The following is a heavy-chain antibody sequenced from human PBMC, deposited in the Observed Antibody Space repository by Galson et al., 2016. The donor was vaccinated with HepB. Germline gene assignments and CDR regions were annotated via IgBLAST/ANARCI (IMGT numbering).Heavy chain of an antibody. V-gene: IGHV4-59*01. Sequence: ETLSLTCTVSGGSTSVYYWNWIRQPPGKGLEWIGNVYYSGNTKYNPSLKSRVTISVDTSKRQFSLRLSSVTAADTAVYYCARDLDGLGSKGFDYRGQGTLVTVSS. CDR1: GGSTSVYY. J-gene: IGHJ4*02. CDR2: VYYSGNT. D-gene: IGHD4-11*01. CDR3: ARDLDGLGSKGFDY.